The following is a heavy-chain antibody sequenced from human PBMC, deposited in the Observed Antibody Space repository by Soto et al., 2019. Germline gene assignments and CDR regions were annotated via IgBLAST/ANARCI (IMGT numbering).Heavy chain of an antibody. V-gene: IGHV3-49*03. CDR3: TRGYGYCSSTSCPADDAFDI. J-gene: IGHJ3*02. CDR2: IRSKAYGGTT. CDR1: GFTFGDYA. D-gene: IGHD2-2*01. Sequence: GESLKISCTASGFTFGDYAMSWFRQAPGKGLEWVGFIRSKAYGGTTEYAASVKGRFTISRDDSKSIAYLQMNSLKTEDTAVYYCTRGYGYCSSTSCPADDAFDIWGQGTMVTVSS.